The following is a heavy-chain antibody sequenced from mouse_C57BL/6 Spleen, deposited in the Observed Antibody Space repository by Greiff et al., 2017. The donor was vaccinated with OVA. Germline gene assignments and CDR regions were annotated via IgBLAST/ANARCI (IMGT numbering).Heavy chain of an antibody. Sequence: QVQLQQSGAELVRPGTSVKMSCKASGYTFTNYWIGWAKQRPGHGLEWIGDIYPGGGYTNYNEKFKGKATLTADKSSSTAYMQSSSLTSEDSAIYYCARSGSGYAMDYWGQGTSVTVSS. CDR3: ARSGSGYAMDY. D-gene: IGHD3-1*01. V-gene: IGHV1-63*01. J-gene: IGHJ4*01. CDR2: IYPGGGYT. CDR1: GYTFTNYW.